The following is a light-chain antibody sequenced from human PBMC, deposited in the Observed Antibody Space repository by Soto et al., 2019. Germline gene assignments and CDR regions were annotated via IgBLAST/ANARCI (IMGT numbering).Light chain of an antibody. V-gene: IGLV2-8*01. CDR3: TSHAGNYNFPYV. J-gene: IGLJ1*01. Sequence: QSALTQPPSASGSPGQSVTISCTGTSSDVGAYDFVSWYQNHPGKAPKLMIYEVTKRPSGVPDRFSGSKSGNTASLTVSGLQAEDEADYYCTSHAGNYNFPYVFGTGTKVTVL. CDR1: SSDVGAYDF. CDR2: EVT.